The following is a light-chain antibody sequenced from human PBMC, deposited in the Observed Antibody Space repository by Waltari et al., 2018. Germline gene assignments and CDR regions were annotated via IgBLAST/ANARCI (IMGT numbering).Light chain of an antibody. CDR1: QSLLHSNGYNY. Sequence: DIVMTQSPLSLPVTPGEPASISCRSSQSLLHSNGYNYLDWYLQKPGQSTQLLIYLGSNRASGGPDRFSGSGSGTDFTLKISRVEAEDVGVYYCMQALQIPPWTFGQGTKLEIK. V-gene: IGKV2-28*01. CDR2: LGS. J-gene: IGKJ1*01. CDR3: MQALQIPPWT.